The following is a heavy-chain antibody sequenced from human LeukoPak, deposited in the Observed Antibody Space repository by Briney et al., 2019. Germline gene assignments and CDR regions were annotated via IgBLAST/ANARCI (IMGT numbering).Heavy chain of an antibody. V-gene: IGHV4-4*09. D-gene: IGHD1-26*01. J-gene: IGHJ6*03. Sequence: VKPSETLSLTCTVSGGSISSYYWSWIRQPPGKGLEWIGYIYTSGSTNYNPSLKSRVTISVDTSKNQFSLKLSSVTAADTAVYYCAKGGYYYYYYMDVWGRGTTVTVSS. CDR2: IYTSGST. CDR1: GGSISSYY. CDR3: AKGGYYYYYYMDV.